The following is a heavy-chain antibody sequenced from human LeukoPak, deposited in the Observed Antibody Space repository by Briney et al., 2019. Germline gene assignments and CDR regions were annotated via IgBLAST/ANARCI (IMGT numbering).Heavy chain of an antibody. CDR1: GDSINKYY. D-gene: IGHD2-15*01. Sequence: PSETLSLTCTVSGDSINKYYWSWIRQPAGKGLEWIGRIYASGATKYNPSLKSRVTISVDTSKNQFSLNLSSMTAADTAVYYCARTSPCPRWDIVVVVAAQMDVWGKGTTVTVSS. J-gene: IGHJ6*04. CDR2: IYASGAT. CDR3: ARTSPCPRWDIVVVVAAQMDV. V-gene: IGHV4-4*07.